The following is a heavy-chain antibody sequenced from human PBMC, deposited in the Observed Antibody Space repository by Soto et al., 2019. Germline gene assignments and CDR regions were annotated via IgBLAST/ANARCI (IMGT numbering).Heavy chain of an antibody. CDR3: AESIAAGYGVV. Sequence: MQLVQSGPEVKKPGTSVKVSCKASGFTFIRSTVQWVRQARGQRLEWIGWIDVASGNTNYAQKFQERVTITGDMSTSTAYMEVSSLRSEDTAVYYCAESIAAGYGVVWGQGTTVTVSS. J-gene: IGHJ6*02. CDR1: GFTFIRST. D-gene: IGHD6-6*01. V-gene: IGHV1-58*01. CDR2: IDVASGNT.